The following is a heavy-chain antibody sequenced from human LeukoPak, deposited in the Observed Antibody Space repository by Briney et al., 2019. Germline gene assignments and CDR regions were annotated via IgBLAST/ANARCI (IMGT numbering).Heavy chain of an antibody. Sequence: GGSLRLSCAASGFPFNAYWMTWVRQAPGKGLEWVANIRQDGDTKYYVDSVKGRFTISRGNAMNSLYLQMNSLRAEDTAIYYCARSLPYGTTWYGRSDFWGQGTLVTVSS. CDR2: IRQDGDTK. CDR1: GFPFNAYW. V-gene: IGHV3-7*03. J-gene: IGHJ4*02. D-gene: IGHD6-13*01. CDR3: ARSLPYGTTWYGRSDF.